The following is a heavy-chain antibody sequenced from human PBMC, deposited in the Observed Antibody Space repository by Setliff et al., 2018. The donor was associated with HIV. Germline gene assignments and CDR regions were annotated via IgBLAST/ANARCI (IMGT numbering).Heavy chain of an antibody. D-gene: IGHD3-16*01. CDR1: GYTFTGHY. CDR3: ARADVLLCDY. J-gene: IGHJ4*02. Sequence: ASVKVSCKTSGYTFTGHYLHWVRQAPGQGLEWMGWIDPNSGDTNYAQKFQGRVTITSGTSVSTAYMELRRLSSDDTAVYYCARADVLLCDYWGQGTLVTVSS. CDR2: IDPNSGDT. V-gene: IGHV1-2*02.